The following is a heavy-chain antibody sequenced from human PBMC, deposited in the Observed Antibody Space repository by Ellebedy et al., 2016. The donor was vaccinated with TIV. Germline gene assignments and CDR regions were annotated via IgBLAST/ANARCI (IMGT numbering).Heavy chain of an antibody. Sequence: PGGSLRLSCVASGFTFSNDAMSWVRQAPGKGLEWVSGISDSGGRTYYADSVKGRFTISRDNSKNTLYLQIDNLRAEDTAIYYCAKDPWGVGPAFDIWGQGTMVTVSS. CDR1: GFTFSNDA. CDR2: ISDSGGRT. J-gene: IGHJ3*02. D-gene: IGHD1-26*01. V-gene: IGHV3-23*01. CDR3: AKDPWGVGPAFDI.